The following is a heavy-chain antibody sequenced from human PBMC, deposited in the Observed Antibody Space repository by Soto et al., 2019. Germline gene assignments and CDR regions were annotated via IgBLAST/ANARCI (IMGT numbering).Heavy chain of an antibody. CDR3: ASANYDFWSGYSHRHNYYYGMDV. V-gene: IGHV1-69*13. D-gene: IGHD3-3*01. CDR2: IIPIFGTA. CDR1: GGTFSSYA. J-gene: IGHJ6*02. Sequence: SVKVSCKASGGTFSSYAISWVRQAPGQGLEWMGGIIPIFGTANYAQKFQGRVTITADESTSTAYMELSSLRSEDTAVYYCASANYDFWSGYSHRHNYYYGMDVWGQGTTVTVSS.